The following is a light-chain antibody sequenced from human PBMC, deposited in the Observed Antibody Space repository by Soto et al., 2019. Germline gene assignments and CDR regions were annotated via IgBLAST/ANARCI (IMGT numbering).Light chain of an antibody. V-gene: IGKV3-20*01. Sequence: EIALTQSPGTLSLSPGERATLSCRASQSINTRFLAWYQQKPGQAPRLLIYGASSRATGIPDRFSGSGSGTDFTLTISRLEPEDFAVYFCQQYGSSPPITFGQGTRLEIK. J-gene: IGKJ5*01. CDR1: QSINTRF. CDR2: GAS. CDR3: QQYGSSPPIT.